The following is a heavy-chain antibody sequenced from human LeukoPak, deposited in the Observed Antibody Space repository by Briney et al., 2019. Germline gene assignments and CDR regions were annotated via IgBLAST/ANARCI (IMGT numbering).Heavy chain of an antibody. D-gene: IGHD3-22*01. Sequence: PSETLSLTCTVSGDYISSGENYWTWIRQPPGKGLEWIGNIFYSGSTSYNPSLKSRVAISVDMSKNQFSLKLSSLTAADTAVYYCARVDSSGYRYYFDYWGQGTLVTVSS. J-gene: IGHJ4*02. CDR3: ARVDSSGYRYYFDY. V-gene: IGHV4-30-4*01. CDR2: IFYSGST. CDR1: GDYISSGENY.